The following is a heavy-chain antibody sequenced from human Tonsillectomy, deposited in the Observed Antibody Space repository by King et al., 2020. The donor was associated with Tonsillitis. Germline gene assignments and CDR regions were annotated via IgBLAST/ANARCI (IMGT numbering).Heavy chain of an antibody. D-gene: IGHD3-22*01. CDR1: GYTFIGYY. J-gene: IGHJ4*02. V-gene: IGHV1-2*02. Sequence: QLVQSGAEVKKPGASVKVSCKASGYTFIGYYLHWVRQAPGQGLEWVGWINPNSGGTNSAQKFQGRFTMTRDTSISTAYMELSRLRSDATAVFYCARGKGTYYYDRSAYYAGDYWGQGTLVTVSS. CDR2: INPNSGGT. CDR3: ARGKGTYYYDRSAYYAGDY.